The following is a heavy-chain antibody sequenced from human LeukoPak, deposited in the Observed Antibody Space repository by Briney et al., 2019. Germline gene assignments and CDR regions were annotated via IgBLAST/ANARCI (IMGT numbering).Heavy chain of an antibody. D-gene: IGHD6-13*01. V-gene: IGHV1-2*02. J-gene: IGHJ4*02. Sequence: GASVKVSCKASGNTFTGYYIHWLRQAPGQGLEWMGWINPNSGGANYAQKFQGRVTMTRDTSISTAYMELSGLTSDDTAVYYCELAAASGGADYWGQGALVTVSS. CDR1: GNTFTGYY. CDR3: ELAAASGGADY. CDR2: INPNSGGA.